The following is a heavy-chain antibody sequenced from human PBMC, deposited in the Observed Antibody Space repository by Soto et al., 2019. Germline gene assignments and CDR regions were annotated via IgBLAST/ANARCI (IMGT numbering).Heavy chain of an antibody. Sequence: SETLSLTCTVSGGSISSYYWSWIRQPPGKGLEWFGYIYYSGSTNYNPSFQRRLTISVDTSKNQFSLKLSSVTAADTAVYYCARVVDYVSLTSYYRGAAWFDPWGQGTLVTVSS. V-gene: IGHV4-59*01. J-gene: IGHJ5*02. D-gene: IGHD3-9*01. CDR2: IYYSGST. CDR3: ARVVDYVSLTSYYRGAAWFDP. CDR1: GGSISSYY.